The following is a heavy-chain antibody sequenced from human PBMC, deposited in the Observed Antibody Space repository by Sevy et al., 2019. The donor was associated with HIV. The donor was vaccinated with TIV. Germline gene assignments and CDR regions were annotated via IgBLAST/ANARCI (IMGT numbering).Heavy chain of an antibody. V-gene: IGHV3-30-3*01. CDR1: GFTFSSYA. D-gene: IGHD3-22*01. CDR3: ARDPGSSGCYGPLGHLQYFQD. J-gene: IGHJ1*01. CDR2: ISYDGSNK. Sequence: GGSLRLSCAASGFTFSSYAMHWVRQAPGKGLEWVAVISYDGSNKYYADSVKGRFTISRDNSKNTLYLQMKSLRVWDTAVYYCARDPGSSGCYGPLGHLQYFQDWGQGTLVTVSS.